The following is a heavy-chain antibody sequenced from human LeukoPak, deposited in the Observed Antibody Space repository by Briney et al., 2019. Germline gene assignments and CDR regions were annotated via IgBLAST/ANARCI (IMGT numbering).Heavy chain of an antibody. D-gene: IGHD3-10*01. CDR1: GYTLTELS. CDR2: FDPEDGET. V-gene: IGHV1-24*01. CDR3: ATSRDPTWDAFDI. Sequence: GASVMVSCKVSGYTLTELSMHWVRQAPGKGLEWMGGFDPEDGETIFAQKFQGRVTMTEDTSSDTAYMELSSLRSEDTAVYYCATSRDPTWDAFDIWGQGTMVTVSS. J-gene: IGHJ3*02.